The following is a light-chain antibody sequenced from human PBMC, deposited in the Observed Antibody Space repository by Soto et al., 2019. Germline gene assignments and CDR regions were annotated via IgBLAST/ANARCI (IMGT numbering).Light chain of an antibody. V-gene: IGLV1-44*01. CDR2: SNN. CDR3: AAWDDSLTGLV. CDR1: SSNIGSNT. J-gene: IGLJ2*01. Sequence: QSVLTQPHSASGTPGQRVTISCSGSSSNIGSNTVNWYQQLPGTAPKLLIYSNNQRPSGVPDRFSGSKSGTSASLAISGLQSEDEADYYCAAWDDSLTGLVFGGGTTLTV.